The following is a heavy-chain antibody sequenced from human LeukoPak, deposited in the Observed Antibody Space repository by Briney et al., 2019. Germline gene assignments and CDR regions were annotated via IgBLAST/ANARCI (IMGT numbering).Heavy chain of an antibody. J-gene: IGHJ4*02. V-gene: IGHV3-30*04. CDR1: GFTFSSYA. Sequence: PGGSLRLSCAASGFTFSSYAMHWVRQAPGKGLEWVAVISYDGSTKYYADSVKGRFTLSRDNSKNTLYLQINSLRAEDTAVYYCASGPKYYYDSSGSIRGPLVDYWGQGTLVTVSS. CDR2: ISYDGSTK. D-gene: IGHD3-22*01. CDR3: ASGPKYYYDSSGSIRGPLVDY.